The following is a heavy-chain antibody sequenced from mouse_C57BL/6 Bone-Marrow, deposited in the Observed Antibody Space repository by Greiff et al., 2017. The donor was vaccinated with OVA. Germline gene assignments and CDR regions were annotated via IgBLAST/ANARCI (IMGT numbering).Heavy chain of an antibody. D-gene: IGHD2-12*01. J-gene: IGHJ4*01. CDR3: ARLRRAMDY. CDR1: GYTFTNYW. V-gene: IGHV1-63*01. CDR2: IYPGGGYT. Sequence: QVHVKQSGAELVRPGTSVKMSCKASGYTFTNYWIGWAKQRPGHGLEWIGDIYPGGGYTNYTEKFKGKATLTADKSSSTAYMQFSSLTSEDSAIYYCARLRRAMDYWGQGTSVTVSS.